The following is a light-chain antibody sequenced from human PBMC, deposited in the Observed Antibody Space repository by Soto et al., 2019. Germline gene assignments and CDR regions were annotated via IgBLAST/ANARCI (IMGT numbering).Light chain of an antibody. CDR3: QQRYTWPLT. V-gene: IGKV3-11*01. J-gene: IGKJ4*01. CDR2: DAS. CDR1: QSVSAF. Sequence: EIVLTQSPGTLSLSPGERAALSCRASQSVSAFLAWYQQKPGQAPRLLIYDASNRATGISARFSGSGSGTDFTLTISSLEPEDFAVYYCQQRYTWPLTFGGGTKLEIK.